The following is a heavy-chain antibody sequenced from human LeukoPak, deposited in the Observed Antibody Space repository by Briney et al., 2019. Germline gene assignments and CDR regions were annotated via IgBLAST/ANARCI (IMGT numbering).Heavy chain of an antibody. CDR2: IKQDGSEK. D-gene: IGHD6-6*01. V-gene: IGHV3-7*01. CDR3: ASGKAAPHMDV. CDR1: RFTFNTYW. Sequence: RGSLRHSCAASRFTFNTYWMHWVRQAPGKGLERVSNIKQDGSEKYNVDSVKGRFTLSRDNTKNSLYLQMNSLRAENTAVYYSASGKAAPHMDVWGKGTTVTVFS. J-gene: IGHJ6*03.